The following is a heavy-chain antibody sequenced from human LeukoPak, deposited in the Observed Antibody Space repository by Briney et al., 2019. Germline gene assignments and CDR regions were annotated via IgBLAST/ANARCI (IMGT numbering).Heavy chain of an antibody. V-gene: IGHV1-18*01. J-gene: IGHJ5*02. Sequence: ASVKVSCKASGYTFTSHGISWVRQAPGQGLERMGWISTYNGNTNYAQKLQGRVTMTTDTSTSTAYMELRSLRSDDTAVYYCARDHGVGASSSWFDPWGQGTLVTVSS. CDR1: GYTFTSHG. CDR3: ARDHGVGASSSWFDP. CDR2: ISTYNGNT. D-gene: IGHD1-26*01.